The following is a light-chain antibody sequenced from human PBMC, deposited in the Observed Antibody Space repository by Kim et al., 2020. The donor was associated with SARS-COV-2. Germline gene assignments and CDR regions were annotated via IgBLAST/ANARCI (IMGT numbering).Light chain of an antibody. CDR1: QSVSIS. CDR2: GAF. Sequence: EIVLTQSPAILSWSPGKRATLSCRASQSVSISLAWYQQKPGQAPRLLIYGAFNRATGIPARFSGSGSETDFTLTISSLEPEDFAVYYCHQRSDWPWTFGQGTKVDIK. J-gene: IGKJ1*01. CDR3: HQRSDWPWT. V-gene: IGKV3-11*01.